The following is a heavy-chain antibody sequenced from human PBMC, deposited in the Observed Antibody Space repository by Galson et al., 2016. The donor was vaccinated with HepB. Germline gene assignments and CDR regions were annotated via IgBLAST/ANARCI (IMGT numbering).Heavy chain of an antibody. CDR1: GGPISSYY. J-gene: IGHJ5*01. CDR3: AREVQGSGAAIGWFDS. V-gene: IGHV4-59*01. D-gene: IGHD2-2*02. Sequence: TLSLTCTVSGGPISSYYWSWIRQPPGKGLEWIGYIYYSGSTNYNPSLKSRVTISVDTSKNQFSLKLSSVTAADTAVYYCAREVQGSGAAIGWFDSWGQGSRVTVSS. CDR2: IYYSGST.